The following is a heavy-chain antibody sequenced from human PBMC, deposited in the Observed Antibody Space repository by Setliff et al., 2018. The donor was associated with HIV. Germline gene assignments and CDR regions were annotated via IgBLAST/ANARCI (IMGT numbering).Heavy chain of an antibody. CDR2: IKTESDGGAI. CDR3: TTEKRGSGAYNFDH. J-gene: IGHJ4*02. V-gene: IGHV3-15*01. Sequence: LRLSCAASGFTFNKAWMNWVRQAPGEGLEWVGRIKTESDGGAIDYAAPVKGRFTISRDDSKNTLYLQMNSLNIEDTALYYCTTEKRGSGAYNFDHWGQGTLVTVSS. CDR1: GFTFNKAW. D-gene: IGHD5-12*01.